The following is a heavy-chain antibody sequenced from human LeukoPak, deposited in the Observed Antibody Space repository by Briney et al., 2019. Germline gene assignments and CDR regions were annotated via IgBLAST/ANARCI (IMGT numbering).Heavy chain of an antibody. Sequence: AGSLRLACAGSGFTLSSYSMDWVRQAPGMGLEWVSYISSSTGTIYYADSVKGRFTISRDDAKNSLYLQMNSLRAEDTAVYYCARGLWQDYWGQGTLVTVSS. CDR1: GFTLSSYS. CDR2: ISSSTGTI. J-gene: IGHJ4*02. CDR3: ARGLWQDY. V-gene: IGHV3-48*01.